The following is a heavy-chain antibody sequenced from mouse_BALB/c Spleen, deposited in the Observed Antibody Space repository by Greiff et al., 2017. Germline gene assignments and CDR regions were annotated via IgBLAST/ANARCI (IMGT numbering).Heavy chain of an antibody. V-gene: IGHV1-15*01. CDR2: IDPETGGT. D-gene: IGHD2-14*01. CDR1: GYTFTDYE. CDR3: TRGYRYDEGFAY. Sequence: QVHVKQSGAELVRPGASVTLSCKASGYTFTDYEMHWVKQTPVHGLEWIGAIDPETGGTAYNQKFKGKATLTADKSSSTAYMELRSLTSEDSAVYYCTRGYRYDEGFAYWGQGTLVTVSA. J-gene: IGHJ3*01.